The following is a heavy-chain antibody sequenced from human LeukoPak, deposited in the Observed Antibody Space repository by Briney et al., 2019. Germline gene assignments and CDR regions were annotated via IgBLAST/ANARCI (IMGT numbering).Heavy chain of an antibody. V-gene: IGHV1-8*01. J-gene: IGHJ5*02. D-gene: IGHD2-15*01. CDR1: GYTFSSYD. CDR3: ARLNIGYCSGESCCSGWFDP. Sequence: ASVKVSCKASGYTFSSYDIHWVRQATGQGLEWMGWMNPNSGNTGYAQKFQGRVTMTRNTSISTAYMELSSLRSEDTAVYYCARLNIGYCSGESCCSGWFDPWGQGTLVTVSS. CDR2: MNPNSGNT.